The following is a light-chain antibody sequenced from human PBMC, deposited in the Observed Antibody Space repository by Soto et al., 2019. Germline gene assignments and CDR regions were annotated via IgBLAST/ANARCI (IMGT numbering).Light chain of an antibody. V-gene: IGKV3-20*01. J-gene: IGKJ1*01. Sequence: EIVLTQSPGTLSLSPGERATLSCRASQSISSNYLAWYQQEPGQAPRLLIYAASSRATGIPDRFSGSGSGTDFTLTISRLEPEDFAVYYCQQYGNSQTFGQGTKVDIK. CDR2: AAS. CDR1: QSISSNY. CDR3: QQYGNSQT.